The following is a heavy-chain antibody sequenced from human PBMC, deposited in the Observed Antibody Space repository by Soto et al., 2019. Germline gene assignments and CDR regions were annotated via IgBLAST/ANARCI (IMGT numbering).Heavy chain of an antibody. D-gene: IGHD6-19*01. CDR1: GGSIGSYY. CDR3: ARSIYSSGWYGL. CDR2: IYYSGST. V-gene: IGHV4-59*08. Sequence: SETLSLTCTVSGGSIGSYYWSWIRQPPGKGLEWIGYIYYSGSTNYNPSLKSRVTISVDTSKNQFSLKLSSVTAADTAVYYCARSIYSSGWYGLWGQGTLVTVS. J-gene: IGHJ4*02.